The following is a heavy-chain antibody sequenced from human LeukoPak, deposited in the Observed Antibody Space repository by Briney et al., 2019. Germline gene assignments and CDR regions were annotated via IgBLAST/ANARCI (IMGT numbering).Heavy chain of an antibody. V-gene: IGHV3-53*01. CDR3: ARDKGDYHTSGSLFVF. D-gene: IGHD3-22*01. J-gene: IGHJ4*02. CDR2: IYSGGST. CDR1: GFTVSSNY. Sequence: SGGSLRLSRAASGFTVSSNYMSWVRQAPGKGLEWVSVIYSGGSTYYADSVKGRFTISRDNSKNTLYLQMNSLRAEDTAVYYCARDKGDYHTSGSLFVFGGQGTLVTVSS.